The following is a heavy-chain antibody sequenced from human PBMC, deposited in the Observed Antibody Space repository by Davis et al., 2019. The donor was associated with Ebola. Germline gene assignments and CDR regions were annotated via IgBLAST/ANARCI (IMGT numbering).Heavy chain of an antibody. D-gene: IGHD6-25*01. J-gene: IGHJ4*02. CDR2: IRSKANSYAT. CDR1: GFTFSGSA. CDR3: TRHRPGIAADY. Sequence: PGGSLRLPCAASGFTFSGSAMHWVRQASGKGLEWVGRIRSKANSYATAYAASVKGRFTISRDDSKNTAYLQMNSLKTEDTAVYYCTRHRPGIAADYWGQGTLVTVSS. V-gene: IGHV3-73*01.